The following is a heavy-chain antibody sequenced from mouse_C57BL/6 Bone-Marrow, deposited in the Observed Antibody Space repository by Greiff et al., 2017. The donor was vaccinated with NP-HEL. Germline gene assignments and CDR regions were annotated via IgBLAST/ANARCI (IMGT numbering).Heavy chain of an antibody. CDR3: ASYDGDIWYFDV. J-gene: IGHJ1*03. Sequence: VQLQQSGPELVKPGASVKISCKASGYTFTDYYMNWVKQSPGKSLEWIGDINPNNGGTSYNQKFKGKATLTVDKSSSTAYMRLRSLTSEDSAVYYCASYDGDIWYFDVWGTGTTVTVSS. CDR1: GYTFTDYY. D-gene: IGHD2-3*01. V-gene: IGHV1-26*01. CDR2: INPNNGGT.